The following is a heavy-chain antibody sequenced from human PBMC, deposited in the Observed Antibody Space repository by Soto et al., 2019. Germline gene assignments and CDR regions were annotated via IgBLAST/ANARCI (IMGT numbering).Heavy chain of an antibody. D-gene: IGHD3-9*01. CDR2: IYYSGST. CDR3: ARDNSGDYDILTGYHWFDP. CDR1: GGSISIGGYY. Sequence: SDTLSLTCTVSGGSISIGGYYWSWIRQHPGKGLEWIGYIYYSGSTYYNPSLKSRVTISVDTSKNQFSLKLSSVTAADTAVYYCARDNSGDYDILTGYHWFDPWGQGTLVTVSS. J-gene: IGHJ5*02. V-gene: IGHV4-31*03.